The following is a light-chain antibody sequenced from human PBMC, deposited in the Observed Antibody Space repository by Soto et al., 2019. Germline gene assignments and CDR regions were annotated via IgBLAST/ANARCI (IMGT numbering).Light chain of an antibody. CDR2: LEGSGSY. V-gene: IGLV4-60*03. Sequence: QPVLTQSSSASASLGSSVKLTCTLSSGHSSYIIAWHQQQPGKAPRYLMKLEGSGSYNKGSGVPDRFSGSSSGPDRYLTISNLQSEDEADYYCETWDSNTRVFGGGTK. J-gene: IGLJ2*01. CDR1: SGHSSYI. CDR3: ETWDSNTRV.